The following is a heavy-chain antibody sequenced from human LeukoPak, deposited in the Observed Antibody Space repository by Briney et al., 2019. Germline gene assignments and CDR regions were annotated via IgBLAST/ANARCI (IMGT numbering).Heavy chain of an antibody. CDR1: GFTLSNHW. CDR3: VRNNAMDV. D-gene: IGHD2-8*01. Sequence: GGSLRLSGAASGFTLSNHWMTWVRQVPGRGPEWVANVNRDGSETYYLDSVKGRFTISRDNAKSSLNLQMNSLRAEDTALYYCVRNNAMDVWGQGTAVIVSS. V-gene: IGHV3-7*03. J-gene: IGHJ6*02. CDR2: VNRDGSET.